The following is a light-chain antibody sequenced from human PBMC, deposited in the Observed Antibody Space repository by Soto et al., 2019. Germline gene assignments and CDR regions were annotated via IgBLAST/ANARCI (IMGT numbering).Light chain of an antibody. J-gene: IGLJ3*02. CDR3: QSYDSSLSAWV. CDR2: GNS. CDR1: SSNIGANYD. V-gene: IGLV1-40*01. Sequence: QSALTQPPSVSGAPGQRVTISCTGSSSNIGANYDIHWYQQLPGTAPKLLICGNSNRPSGVPDRFSGSKSGTSASLAITGLQAEDEADYYCQSYDSSLSAWVFGGGTKLTVL.